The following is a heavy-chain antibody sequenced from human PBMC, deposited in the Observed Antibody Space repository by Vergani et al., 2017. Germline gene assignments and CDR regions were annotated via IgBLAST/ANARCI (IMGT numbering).Heavy chain of an antibody. Sequence: QVQLVESGGGVVQPGRSLRLSCAGSGFTFSAYAMHWVRQAPGKGLEWVALISYDGSNKYYADSVKGRFTVSRDNSKNTVYLQMNSLRGDDTVLYYCARDVGVVATGGYYYYYYGTDVWGQGTTVTVSS. J-gene: IGHJ6*02. CDR3: ARDVGVVATGGYYYYYYGTDV. D-gene: IGHD5-12*01. CDR1: GFTFSAYA. V-gene: IGHV3-30*01. CDR2: ISYDGSNK.